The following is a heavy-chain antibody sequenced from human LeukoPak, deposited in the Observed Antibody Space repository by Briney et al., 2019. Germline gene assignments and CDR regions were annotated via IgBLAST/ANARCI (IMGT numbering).Heavy chain of an antibody. CDR2: IYYSGST. CDR3: ARDSLLRGSGWDYWYFDL. D-gene: IGHD6-25*01. V-gene: IGHV4-39*07. CDR1: GGSISSSSYY. J-gene: IGHJ2*01. Sequence: SETLSLTCTVSGGSISSSSYYWGWIRQPPGKGLEWIGSIYYSGSTYYNPSLKSRVTISVDSSMNQFSLLLTSATAADTAVYYCARDSLLRGSGWDYWYFDLWGRGTLVTVSS.